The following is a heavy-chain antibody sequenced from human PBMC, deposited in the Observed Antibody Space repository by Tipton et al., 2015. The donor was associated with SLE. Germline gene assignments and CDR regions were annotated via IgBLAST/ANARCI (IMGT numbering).Heavy chain of an antibody. CDR2: IYYSGST. V-gene: IGHV4-59*01. CDR1: GGSISSYY. CDR3: ARARGYSYGYGPYYYYMDV. Sequence: TLSLTCTVSGGSISSYYWSWIRQPPGKGLEWIGYIYYSGSTIYNPSLKSRVTISVDTSKNQFSLKLSSVTAADTAVYYCARARGYSYGYGPYYYYMDVWGKGTTVTVSS. J-gene: IGHJ6*03. D-gene: IGHD5-18*01.